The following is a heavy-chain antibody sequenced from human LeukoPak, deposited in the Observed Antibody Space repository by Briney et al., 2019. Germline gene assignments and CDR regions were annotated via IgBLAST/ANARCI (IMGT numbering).Heavy chain of an antibody. CDR1: GGSISSGGYS. CDR2: IYYSGST. CDR3: ARGGDYYDSSGYFNRAFDI. J-gene: IGHJ3*02. D-gene: IGHD3-22*01. V-gene: IGHV4-30-2*03. Sequence: SGTLSLTCAVSGGSISSGGYSWSWIRQPPGKGLEWIGYIYYSGSTYYNPSLKSRVTISVDTSKNQFSLKLSSVTAADTAVYYCARGGDYYDSSGYFNRAFDIWGQGTMVTVSS.